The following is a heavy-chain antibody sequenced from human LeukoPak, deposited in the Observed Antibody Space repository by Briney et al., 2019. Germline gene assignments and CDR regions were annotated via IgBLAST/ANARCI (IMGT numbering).Heavy chain of an antibody. D-gene: IGHD6-19*01. CDR1: GYTFTGYY. J-gene: IGHJ4*02. CDR2: INPNSGGT. Sequence: GASVKVSCKASGYTFTGYYMHWVRQAPGQGLEWMGWINPNSGGTNYAQKFQGRVTMTRDTSISTAYMELSSLRSEDTAVYYCARAEAVAGTRGYDYWGQGTLVTVSS. CDR3: ARAEAVAGTRGYDY. V-gene: IGHV1-2*02.